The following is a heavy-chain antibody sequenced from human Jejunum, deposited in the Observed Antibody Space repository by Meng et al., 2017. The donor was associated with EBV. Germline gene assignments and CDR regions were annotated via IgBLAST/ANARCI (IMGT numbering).Heavy chain of an antibody. V-gene: IGHV7-4-1*02. CDR2: INTNTGKA. Sequence: QVQLVQSGSELKKPGAAAKVSCKASGYIFTSDAINWVRQTPGHGLEWMGWINTNTGKAVYAQDFTGRFVFSLDNSIDTAYLQINSLQTDDTAVYYCARGANWFDLWGQGTLVNVSS. CDR1: GYIFTSDA. CDR3: ARGANWFDL. J-gene: IGHJ5*02.